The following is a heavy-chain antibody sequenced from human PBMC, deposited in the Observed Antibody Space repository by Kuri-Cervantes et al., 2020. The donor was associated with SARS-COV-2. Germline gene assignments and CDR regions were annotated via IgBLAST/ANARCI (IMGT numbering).Heavy chain of an antibody. CDR3: ARQGDGGFRAVAGTTEWGY. Sequence: SETLSLTCALSGYSISSVYYWGWIRQPPGKGLEWIGSIYHSGSTYYNPSLKSRVTISVDTSKNQFSLKLSSVTAADTAVYYCARQGDGGFRAVAGTTEWGYWGQGTLVTVSS. CDR1: GYSISSVYY. J-gene: IGHJ4*02. D-gene: IGHD6-19*01. V-gene: IGHV4-38-2*01. CDR2: IYHSGST.